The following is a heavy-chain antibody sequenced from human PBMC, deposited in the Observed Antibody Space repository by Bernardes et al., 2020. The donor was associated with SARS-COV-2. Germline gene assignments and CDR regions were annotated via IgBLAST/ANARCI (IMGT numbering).Heavy chain of an antibody. J-gene: IGHJ4*02. V-gene: IGHV3-13*01. CDR1: GFTFSSYD. CDR3: ARDGLRVRGRYFDY. CDR2: IGTAGDT. D-gene: IGHD3-16*01. Sequence: GGSLRLSCAASGFTFSSYDMHWVRQATGKGLEWVSAIGTAGDTYYPGSVKGRFTISRENAKNSLYLQMNSLRAGDTAVYYCARDGLRVRGRYFDYWGQGTLVTVSS.